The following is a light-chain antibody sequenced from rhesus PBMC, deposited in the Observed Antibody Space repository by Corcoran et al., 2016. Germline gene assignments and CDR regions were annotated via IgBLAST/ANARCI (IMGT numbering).Light chain of an antibody. V-gene: IGKV1-21*01. CDR1: QGISSW. Sequence: DIQMTQSPSSLSASVGDRVTITFRASQGISSWLAWYQQKPGKAPKLLIYKASSLQSGVPSRFSGSGSGKDFTLTISSLQPADFATYYWQQYNSAPPTFGQGTKVEIK. CDR2: KAS. J-gene: IGKJ1*01. CDR3: QQYNSAPPT.